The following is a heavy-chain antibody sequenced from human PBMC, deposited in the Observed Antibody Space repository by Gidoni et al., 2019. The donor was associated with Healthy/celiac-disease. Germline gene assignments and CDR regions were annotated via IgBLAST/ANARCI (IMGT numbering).Heavy chain of an antibody. CDR3: ARDVDSGWLGQDY. J-gene: IGHJ4*02. Sequence: QVQLVESGGGVVQPGRSLRLSCAASGFTFSSYAMHWVRQAPGKGLEWVAVISYDGSNKYYADSVKGRFTISRDNSKNTLYLQMNSLRAEDTAVYYCARDVDSGWLGQDYWGQGTLVTVSS. CDR1: GFTFSSYA. D-gene: IGHD6-19*01. CDR2: ISYDGSNK. V-gene: IGHV3-30*01.